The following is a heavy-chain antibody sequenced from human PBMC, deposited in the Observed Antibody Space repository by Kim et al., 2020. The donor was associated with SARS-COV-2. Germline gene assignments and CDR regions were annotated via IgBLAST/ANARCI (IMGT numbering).Heavy chain of an antibody. Sequence: ASVKVSCKASGYTFTSYYMHWVRQAPGQGLEWMGIINPSGGSTSYAQKFQGRVTMTRDTSTSTVYMELSSLRSEDTAVYYCAREHYDILTGYTGRYYFDYWGQETLVTVSS. D-gene: IGHD3-9*01. CDR2: INPSGGST. CDR1: GYTFTSYY. V-gene: IGHV1-46*01. J-gene: IGHJ4*02. CDR3: AREHYDILTGYTGRYYFDY.